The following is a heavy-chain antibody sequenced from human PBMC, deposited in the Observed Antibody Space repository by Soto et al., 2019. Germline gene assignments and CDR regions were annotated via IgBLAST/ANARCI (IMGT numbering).Heavy chain of an antibody. CDR2: ISAYNGNT. CDR3: ARMQGVDTAIPLDF. J-gene: IGHJ4*02. CDR1: GYTFTSYC. V-gene: IGHV1-18*01. Sequence: ASVKVSCKASGYTFTSYCISWVRQAPGQGLEWMGWISAYNGNTNYAQKLQGRVTMTTDTSTSTAYMELRSLRSDDTAVYYCARMQGVDTAIPLDFWGQGTLVTVSS. D-gene: IGHD5-18*01.